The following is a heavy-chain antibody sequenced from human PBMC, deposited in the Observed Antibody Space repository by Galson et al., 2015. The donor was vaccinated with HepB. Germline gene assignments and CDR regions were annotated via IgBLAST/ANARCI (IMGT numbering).Heavy chain of an antibody. CDR3: ARISTPAGAAAEMYYFDY. V-gene: IGHV2-70*11. CDR2: IDWDDDK. CDR1: GFSLITSGMC. J-gene: IGHJ4*02. D-gene: IGHD6-13*01. Sequence: PALVKPTQTLTLTCTFSGFSLITSGMCVSWIRQPPGKALEWLARIDWDDDKYYSTSLKTRLTISKDTSKNQVVLTMTNMDPVDTATYYCARISTPAGAAAEMYYFDYWGQGTLVTVSS.